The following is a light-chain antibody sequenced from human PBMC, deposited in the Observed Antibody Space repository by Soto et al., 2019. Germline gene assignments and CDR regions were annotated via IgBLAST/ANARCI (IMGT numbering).Light chain of an antibody. CDR3: QQYDFVPLT. V-gene: IGKV1-33*01. CDR2: DVS. J-gene: IGKJ3*01. CDR1: QGIRNS. Sequence: DIQMTQSPPSLSASVGDRVTITCRASQGIRNSLNWYQHKAGEAPKLLIHDVSGLEAGVPSRFSGSGFGTDFTFTISNLQPEDAATYYCQQYDFVPLTFGPGTKVDV.